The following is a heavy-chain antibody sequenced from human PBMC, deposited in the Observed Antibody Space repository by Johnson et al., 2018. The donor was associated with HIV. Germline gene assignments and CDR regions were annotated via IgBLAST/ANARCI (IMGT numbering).Heavy chain of an antibody. Sequence: VQLVESGGGLAQPGGSLRLSCAASGFTFSSYAMTWVRQAPGKGLEWVSGISASGGSTYYADSVKGRFTISRDNSKNTVYLQMNSLRVEDTAVYYCARDGNAFDIWGQGTMVTVSS. CDR1: GFTFSSYA. CDR3: ARDGNAFDI. CDR2: ISASGGST. D-gene: IGHD1-14*01. V-gene: IGHV3-23*04. J-gene: IGHJ3*02.